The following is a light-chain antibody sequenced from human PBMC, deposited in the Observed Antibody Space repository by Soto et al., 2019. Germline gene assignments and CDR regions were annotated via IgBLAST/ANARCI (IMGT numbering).Light chain of an antibody. Sequence: ETVMTQSPGTLSVSLGERATLSCRASQSVSIHLAWYPQKPCQAPRLLIYDTSTRATGIPARFSGSGSGTEFTLTISSLQSEDFAVYYGQQYRNWPTITFGQGTRLEIK. CDR2: DTS. V-gene: IGKV3-15*01. CDR3: QQYRNWPTIT. J-gene: IGKJ5*01. CDR1: QSVSIH.